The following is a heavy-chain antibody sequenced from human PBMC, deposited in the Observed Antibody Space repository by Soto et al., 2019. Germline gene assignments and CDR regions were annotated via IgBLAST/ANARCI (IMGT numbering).Heavy chain of an antibody. CDR3: ARHRVMEGHSTNSVGVHDS. CDR1: GGSVSSDSYY. CDR2: VYYSGNT. J-gene: IGHJ4*02. D-gene: IGHD6-13*01. Sequence: QLQLQESGPGLVKPSETLSLTCTVSGGSVSSDSYYWDWVRQPPGKGLEWIASVYYSGNTYYNVSLKSRVTLSVDTSENQFSLRLTSVTAADTAVYFGARHRVMEGHSTNSVGVHDSWGLGSLVTVSS. V-gene: IGHV4-39*01.